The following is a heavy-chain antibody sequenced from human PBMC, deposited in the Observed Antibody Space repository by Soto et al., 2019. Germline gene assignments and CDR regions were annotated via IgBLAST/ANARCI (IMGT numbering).Heavy chain of an antibody. CDR3: VKDWSGKNCPCMDV. V-gene: IGHV3-23*01. CDR1: GFNFMTYA. Sequence: GGSLRLSCAPSGFNFMTYAMTWVRQGPGMGLEWVSTISGGDDKTYYADSVKGRFIVSRDNSKNTLFLQMNSLRAEDAAIYYCVKDWSGKNCPCMDVWGQGTTVTVS. CDR2: ISGGDDKT. D-gene: IGHD3-3*01. J-gene: IGHJ6*02.